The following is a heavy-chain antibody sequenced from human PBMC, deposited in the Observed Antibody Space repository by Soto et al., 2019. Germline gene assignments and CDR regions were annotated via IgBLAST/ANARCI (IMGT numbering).Heavy chain of an antibody. D-gene: IGHD1-26*01. V-gene: IGHV1-69*04. CDR3: AKADGAGFKS. CDR2: IFPLLAMV. CDR1: GGDLSNSG. J-gene: IGHJ4*02. Sequence: QVNLVQSGTEMKKPGSSVMVSCKVSGGDLSNSGISWVRQAPGQGLEWMGGIFPLLAMVDYSQKFQGRVTISADESTNTAYMDLGSLRSAVTAVYYCAKADGAGFKSWGQGTLVIVSS.